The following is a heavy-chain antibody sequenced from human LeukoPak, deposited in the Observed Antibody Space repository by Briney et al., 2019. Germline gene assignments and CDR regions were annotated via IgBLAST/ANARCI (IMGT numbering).Heavy chain of an antibody. V-gene: IGHV3-48*03. J-gene: IGHJ3*02. Sequence: GGSLRLSCAASGFTFNSYEMNWVRQAPGKGLEWVSYISSSGSTIYYADSVKGRFTISRDNAKNSLYLQMNSLRAEDTAVYYCAREGYSDAFDIWGQGTMVTVSS. CDR2: ISSSGSTI. CDR1: GFTFNSYE. CDR3: AREGYSDAFDI. D-gene: IGHD5-18*01.